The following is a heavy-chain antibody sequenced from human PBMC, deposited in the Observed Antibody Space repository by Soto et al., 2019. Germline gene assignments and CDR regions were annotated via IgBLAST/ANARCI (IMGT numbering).Heavy chain of an antibody. D-gene: IGHD2-8*01. V-gene: IGHV1-3*01. Sequence: QVHLVQSGSEVKEPGASVRVSCEASGYTFTSHTIHWARQAPGQGLEWMGWIIVSHGSPRYAPQFQGRITFGRDTSETNAYMELTSLTFEDTAVYYCAREPEDGVPGDYWGQGTPVVVSS. CDR1: GYTFTSHT. CDR3: AREPEDGVPGDY. J-gene: IGHJ4*02. CDR2: IIVSHGSP.